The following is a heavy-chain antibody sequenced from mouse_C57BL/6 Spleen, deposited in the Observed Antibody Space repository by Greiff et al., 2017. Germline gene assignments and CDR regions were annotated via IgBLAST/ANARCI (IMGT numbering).Heavy chain of an antibody. CDR3: ANLSAIVDAPYYAMDY. CDR1: GFTFSSYT. CDR2: ISGGGGNT. D-gene: IGHD1-1*01. Sequence: EVQRVESGGGLVKPGGSLKLSCAASGFTFSSYTMSWVRQTPGKRLEWVATISGGGGNTYYPDSVKGRFTISRDNAKNTLYLQISSLMSEDTALYYCANLSAIVDAPYYAMDYWGQGTSVTVSS. V-gene: IGHV5-9*01. J-gene: IGHJ4*01.